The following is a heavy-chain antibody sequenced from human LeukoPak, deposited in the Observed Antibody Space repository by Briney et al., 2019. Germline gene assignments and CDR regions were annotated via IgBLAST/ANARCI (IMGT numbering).Heavy chain of an antibody. Sequence: GGSLRLSCAASGFTFSSYGMSWVRQAPGKGLEWVSAISGSGGSTYYADSVKGRFTISRDNSKNTLYLQMNSLRAEDTAVYYCARGGSYSTSASDYWGQGTLVTVSS. CDR1: GFTFSSYG. D-gene: IGHD6-6*01. CDR2: ISGSGGST. CDR3: ARGGSYSTSASDY. V-gene: IGHV3-23*01. J-gene: IGHJ4*02.